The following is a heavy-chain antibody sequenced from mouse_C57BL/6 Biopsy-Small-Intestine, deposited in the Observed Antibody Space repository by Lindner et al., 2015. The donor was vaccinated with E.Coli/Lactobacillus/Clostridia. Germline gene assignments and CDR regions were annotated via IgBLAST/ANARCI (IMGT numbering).Heavy chain of an antibody. CDR2: INPYNGDT. CDR3: ARSALPKTYYSYDVNYAMDY. Sequence: VQLQESGPELVKPGASVKMSCKASGYXFTGYLMNWVKQSHGKSLEWIGRINPYNGDTFYNQKFKGKATLTVDKSSTTAHMELRSLTSEDSALYYCARSALPKTYYSYDVNYAMDYWGQGTSVTVSS. CDR1: GYXFTGYL. V-gene: IGHV1-20*01. D-gene: IGHD2-12*01. J-gene: IGHJ4*01.